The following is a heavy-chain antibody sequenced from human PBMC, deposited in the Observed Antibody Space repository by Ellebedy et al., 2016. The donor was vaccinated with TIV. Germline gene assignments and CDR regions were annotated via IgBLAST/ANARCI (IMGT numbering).Heavy chain of an antibody. D-gene: IGHD2/OR15-2a*01. CDR2: ISIYSTYI. CDR1: GLTFSSFG. J-gene: IGHJ4*02. CDR3: ASSGLHVEGGSDHLSY. Sequence: GGSLRLSXTVSGLTFSSFGMNWVRQAPGKGLEWVSSISIYSTYIYYADSVKGRFTISRDNAKNSLYLQLNDLRAEDTAVYYCASSGLHVEGGSDHLSYWGQGTLVTVSS. V-gene: IGHV3-21*01.